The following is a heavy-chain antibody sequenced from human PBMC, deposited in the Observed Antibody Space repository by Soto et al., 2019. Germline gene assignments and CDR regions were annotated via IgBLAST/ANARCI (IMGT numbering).Heavy chain of an antibody. CDR1: GFTFSSYS. Sequence: GVSLRLSCAASGFTFSSYSMNWVRQAPGKGLEWVSSISSSSSYIYYADSVKGRFTISRDNAKNSLYLQMNSLRAEDPAVYYCARDTKDIVVVPAAPDYWGQGTLVPVSS. J-gene: IGHJ4*02. CDR3: ARDTKDIVVVPAAPDY. D-gene: IGHD2-2*01. CDR2: ISSSSSYI. V-gene: IGHV3-21*01.